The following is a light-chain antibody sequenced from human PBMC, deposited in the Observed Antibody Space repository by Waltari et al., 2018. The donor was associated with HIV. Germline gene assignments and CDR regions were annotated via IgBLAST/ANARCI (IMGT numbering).Light chain of an antibody. Sequence: QSALTQPPSASESPGQSVTISCTGTTSDVGYYNYVSWYQQHPGKAPKLIIYEVTKRPSGVPDRFSGPKSVKTASLTVSGLQPEDEADYYCSSYADSNDLLFGGGTRLTVL. V-gene: IGLV2-8*01. CDR1: TSDVGYYNY. CDR2: EVT. J-gene: IGLJ2*01. CDR3: SSYADSNDLL.